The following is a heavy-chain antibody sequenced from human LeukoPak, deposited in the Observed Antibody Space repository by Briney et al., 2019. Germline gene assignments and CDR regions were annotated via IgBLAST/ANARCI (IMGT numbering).Heavy chain of an antibody. D-gene: IGHD4-17*01. CDR2: IYPGDFDT. V-gene: IGHV5-51*01. Sequence: GESLKISCKASGYSFTNYWIGWVRQMPGKGLEWMGIIYPGDFDTRYSPSFQGQVTISADKSISTAYLQWSSLKASDTAMYFCARRDYGDYSSAEYFQHWGQGTLVTVSS. CDR1: GYSFTNYW. J-gene: IGHJ1*01. CDR3: ARRDYGDYSSAEYFQH.